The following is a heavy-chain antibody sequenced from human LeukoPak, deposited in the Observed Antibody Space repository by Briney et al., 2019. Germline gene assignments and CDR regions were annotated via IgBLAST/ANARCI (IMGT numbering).Heavy chain of an antibody. CDR1: GGSISSYY. J-gene: IGHJ4*02. CDR3: ARAPLNYDSSGYYYYFDY. CDR2: IYYSGST. D-gene: IGHD3-22*01. Sequence: SETLSLTCTVSGGSISSYYWSWIRQPPGKGLEWIGYIYYSGSTNYNPSLKSRVTISVDTSKSQFSLKLSSVTAADTAVYYCARAPLNYDSSGYYYYFDYWGQGTLVTVSS. V-gene: IGHV4-59*01.